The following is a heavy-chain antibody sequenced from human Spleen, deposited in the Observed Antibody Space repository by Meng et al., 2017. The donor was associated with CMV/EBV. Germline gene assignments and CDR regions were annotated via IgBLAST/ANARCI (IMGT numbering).Heavy chain of an antibody. CDR1: GGSISSYY. CDR3: ARAGLVVVPAAIGGWFDP. CDR2: IYYTGNT. Sequence: SETLSLTCTVSGGSISSYYWSWIRQPPGKGLEWIGSIYYTGNTYYNPSFRSRVTISLDRSKNQFSLKLSSVTAADTAVYYCARAGLVVVPAAIGGWFDPWGQGTLVTVSS. V-gene: IGHV4-59*04. D-gene: IGHD2-2*02. J-gene: IGHJ5*02.